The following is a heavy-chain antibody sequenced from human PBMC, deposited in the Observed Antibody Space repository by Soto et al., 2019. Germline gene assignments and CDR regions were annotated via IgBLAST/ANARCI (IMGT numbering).Heavy chain of an antibody. V-gene: IGHV4-61*01. J-gene: IGHJ5*02. D-gene: IGHD3-22*01. CDR1: GGSVSSGSYY. CDR3: ARARQYYDCEFDP. Sequence: SETLSLTCTVSGGSVSSGSYYWSWIRQPPGKGLEWIGYIYYSGSTNYNPSLKSRVTISVDTSKNQFSLKLSSVTAADTAVYYGARARQYYDCEFDPWGQGNPVTVSS. CDR2: IYYSGST.